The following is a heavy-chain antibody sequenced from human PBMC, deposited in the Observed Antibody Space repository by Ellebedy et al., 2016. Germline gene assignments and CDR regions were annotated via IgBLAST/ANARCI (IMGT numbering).Heavy chain of an antibody. Sequence: GESLKISXAASGFTFSSYAMSWVRQAPGKGLEWVSAISGSGGSTYYADSVKGRFTISRDNSKNTLYLQMNSLRAEDTAVYYCAKDILTGYFPISRIFDIWGQGTMVTVSS. CDR1: GFTFSSYA. V-gene: IGHV3-23*01. CDR3: AKDILTGYFPISRIFDI. J-gene: IGHJ3*02. CDR2: ISGSGGST. D-gene: IGHD3-9*01.